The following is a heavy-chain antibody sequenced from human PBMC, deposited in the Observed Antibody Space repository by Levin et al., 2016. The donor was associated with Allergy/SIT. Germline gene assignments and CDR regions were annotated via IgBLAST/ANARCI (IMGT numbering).Heavy chain of an antibody. CDR1: GFTFSDYY. CDR2: ISSSSSYT. Sequence: GGSLRLSCAASGFTFSDYYMSWIRQAPGKGLEWVSYISSSSSYTNYADSVKGRFTISRDNAKNSLYLQMNSLRAEDTAVYYCARVEMATMSNWFDPWGQGTLVTVSS. D-gene: IGHD5-24*01. CDR3: ARVEMATMSNWFDP. V-gene: IGHV3-11*06. J-gene: IGHJ5*02.